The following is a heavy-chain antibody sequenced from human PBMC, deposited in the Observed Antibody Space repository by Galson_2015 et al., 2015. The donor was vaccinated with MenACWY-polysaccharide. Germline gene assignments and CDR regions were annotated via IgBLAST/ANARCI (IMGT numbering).Heavy chain of an antibody. D-gene: IGHD2-15*01. Sequence: LRLSCAASGFTFSSYWMHWVRQAPGEGLVWVSRTNGDGGATDYADSVKGRFTISRDNAKNTLYLQMNSLRAEDTAVYYCARAGAKYCRGGNCFFNWFDPWGQGTLVTVSS. CDR1: GFTFSSYW. J-gene: IGHJ5*02. V-gene: IGHV3-74*01. CDR3: ARAGAKYCRGGNCFFNWFDP. CDR2: TNGDGGAT.